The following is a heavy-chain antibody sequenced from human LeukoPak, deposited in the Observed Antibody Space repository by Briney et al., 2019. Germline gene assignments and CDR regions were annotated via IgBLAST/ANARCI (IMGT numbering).Heavy chain of an antibody. Sequence: SEILSLTCTVSGGSISSFYWSWIRQPPGKGLEWIGYISYSGNTNYNPSLKSRVTISVDTSKNQFSLKLSSVTAADTAVYFCATYTIAAGGYYYYGMDVWGQGTTVTVSS. J-gene: IGHJ6*02. CDR3: ATYTIAAGGYYYYGMDV. CDR1: GGSISSFY. D-gene: IGHD6-13*01. V-gene: IGHV4-59*08. CDR2: ISYSGNT.